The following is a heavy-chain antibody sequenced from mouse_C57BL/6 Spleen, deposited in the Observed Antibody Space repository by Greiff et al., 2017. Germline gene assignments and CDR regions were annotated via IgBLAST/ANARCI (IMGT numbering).Heavy chain of an antibody. V-gene: IGHV5-17*01. Sequence: VMLVESGGGLVKPGGSLKLSCAASGFTFSDYGMHWVRQAPEKGLEWVAYISSGSSTIYYADTVKGRFTISRDNAKNTLFLQMTSLRSEDTAMYYCARPQVYYGSPTWFAYWGQGTLVTVSA. CDR3: ARPQVYYGSPTWFAY. J-gene: IGHJ3*01. D-gene: IGHD1-1*01. CDR1: GFTFSDYG. CDR2: ISSGSSTI.